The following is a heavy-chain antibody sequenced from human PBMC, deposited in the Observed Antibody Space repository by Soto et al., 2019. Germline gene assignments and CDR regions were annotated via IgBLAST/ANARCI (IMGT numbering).Heavy chain of an antibody. CDR2: INIGSGRT. V-gene: IGHV1-3*05. Sequence: QVQLVQSGAEEKQPGASVRVSCKTSGYDFSSYAMHWVRQAPGQRLEWMGWINIGSGRTEYSLNLQDRITITRDTSASTVYMDLSSLKSEDTSVYFCVRDGGDCGYRLTYYYYMGLDVWGQGTTVTVSS. J-gene: IGHJ6*02. CDR1: GYDFSSYA. D-gene: IGHD2-21*02. CDR3: VRDGGDCGYRLTYYYYMGLDV.